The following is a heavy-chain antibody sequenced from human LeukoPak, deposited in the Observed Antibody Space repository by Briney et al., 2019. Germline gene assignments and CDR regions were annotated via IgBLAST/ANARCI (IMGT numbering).Heavy chain of an antibody. CDR2: IIPILRIA. CDR1: GDTFTSYY. V-gene: IGHV1-69*02. J-gene: IGHJ4*02. D-gene: IGHD2-21*02. Sequence: SVKVSCKASGDTFTSYYMHWVRQAPGQGLEWMGRIIPILRIANYAKKFQGRVTITADKSTSTASTELSSLRSKHTAVYYCAPDPGGDHGGWGQGTLVTVSS. CDR3: APDPGGDHGG.